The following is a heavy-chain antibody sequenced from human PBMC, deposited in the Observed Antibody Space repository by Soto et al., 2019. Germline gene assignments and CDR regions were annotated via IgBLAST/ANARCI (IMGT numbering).Heavy chain of an antibody. D-gene: IGHD3-22*01. Sequence: GASVKVSCKASGYTFTSYGISWVRQAPGQGLEWMGWISAYNGNTNYAQKLQGRVTMTTDTSTSTAYMELRSLRSDDTAVYYCARVAPYYYDSSGYWTTGRFDPWAQVPPLTVSS. J-gene: IGHJ5*02. CDR3: ARVAPYYYDSSGYWTTGRFDP. CDR2: ISAYNGNT. CDR1: GYTFTSYG. V-gene: IGHV1-18*01.